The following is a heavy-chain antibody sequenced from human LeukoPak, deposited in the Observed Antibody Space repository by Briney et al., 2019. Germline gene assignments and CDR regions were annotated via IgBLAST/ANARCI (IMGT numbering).Heavy chain of an antibody. CDR1: GFTFSNAW. V-gene: IGHV3-23*01. CDR3: AKVEKDYYGSGSFNWFDP. J-gene: IGHJ5*02. CDR2: ISGSGGST. D-gene: IGHD3-10*01. Sequence: GGSLRLSCAASGFTFSNAWMSWVRQAPGKGLEWVSAISGSGGSTYYADSVKGRFTISRDNSKNTLYLQMNSLRAEDTAVYYCAKVEKDYYGSGSFNWFDPWGQGTLVTVSS.